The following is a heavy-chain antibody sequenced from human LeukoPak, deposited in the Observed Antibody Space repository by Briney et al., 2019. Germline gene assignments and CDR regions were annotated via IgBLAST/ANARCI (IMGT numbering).Heavy chain of an antibody. CDR2: MTTTSSYM. CDR3: ARIAMAGIGDGFDI. CDR1: GFTFSDYD. Sequence: GGSLRLSCAASGFTFSDYDMSWVRQAPGKGLEWVSSMTTTSSYMYYADSVKGRFTISRDNARNSLYLQMNSLRAEDTALYYCARIAMAGIGDGFDIWGQGTMVTVSS. J-gene: IGHJ3*02. V-gene: IGHV3-21*04. D-gene: IGHD6-19*01.